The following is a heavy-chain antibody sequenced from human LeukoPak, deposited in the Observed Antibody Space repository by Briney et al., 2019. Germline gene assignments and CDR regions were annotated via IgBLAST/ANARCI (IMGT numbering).Heavy chain of an antibody. CDR2: ISGPGGGT. CDR1: GFTFSSYV. D-gene: IGHD6-13*01. Sequence: GGSLRLSCAASGFTFSSYVMNWVRQAPGKGLEWVSAISGPGGGTYYADSVKGRFTISRDNSKSALYLQMNSLRVEDTAIYYCAKDVARPGAAAGTTFDYWGQGTLVTVSS. CDR3: AKDVARPGAAAGTTFDY. J-gene: IGHJ4*02. V-gene: IGHV3-23*01.